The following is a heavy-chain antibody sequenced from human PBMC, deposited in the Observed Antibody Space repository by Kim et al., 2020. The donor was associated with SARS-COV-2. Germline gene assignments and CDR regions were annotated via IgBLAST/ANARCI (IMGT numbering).Heavy chain of an antibody. Sequence: GGSLRLSCAASGFTFSSYAMHWVRQAPGKGLEWVAVISYDGSNKYYADSVKGRFTISRDNSKNTLYLQMNSLRAEDTAVYYCARGSMIVVVTPFDPWGQGTLVTVSS. V-gene: IGHV3-30-3*01. D-gene: IGHD3-22*01. CDR2: ISYDGSNK. J-gene: IGHJ5*02. CDR3: ARGSMIVVVTPFDP. CDR1: GFTFSSYA.